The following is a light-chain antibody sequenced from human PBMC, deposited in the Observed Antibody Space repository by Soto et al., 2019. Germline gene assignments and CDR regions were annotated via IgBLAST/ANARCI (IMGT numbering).Light chain of an antibody. V-gene: IGKV3-15*01. CDR1: QSVYNN. CDR2: GAS. J-gene: IGKJ1*01. CDR3: QQYGSSSWT. Sequence: EIVMTQSPATLSVSPGERATLSCRASQSVYNNLAWYQQKPGQSPRLLIHGASTRATGIPARFSGSGSGTEFTLTISRLEPEDFAVYYCQQYGSSSWTFGQGTKVEIK.